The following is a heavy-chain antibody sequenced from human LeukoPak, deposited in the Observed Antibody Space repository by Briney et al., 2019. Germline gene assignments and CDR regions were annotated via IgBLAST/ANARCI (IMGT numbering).Heavy chain of an antibody. CDR2: ISGSGGST. V-gene: IGHV3-23*01. CDR3: AKCPNYYGSGSQIDY. CDR1: GFTFSSYA. J-gene: IGHJ4*02. D-gene: IGHD3-10*01. Sequence: GGSLRLSCAVSGFTFSSYAMSWVRQAPGKGLEWVSAISGSGGSTYYADSVKGRFTISRDNSKNTLYLQMNSLRAEDTAVYYCAKCPNYYGSGSQIDYWGQGTLVTVSS.